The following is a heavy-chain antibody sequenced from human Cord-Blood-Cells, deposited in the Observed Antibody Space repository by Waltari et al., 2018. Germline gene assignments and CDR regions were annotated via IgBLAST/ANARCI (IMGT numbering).Heavy chain of an antibody. Sequence: GFTFSSYGMHWVRQAPGKGLEWVAVIWYDGSNKYYADSGKGRFTISRDNSKNTLYLQMNSLRAEDTAVYYCARDQYDFWSGSLKYYYGMDVWGQGTTVTVSS. CDR1: GFTFSSYG. CDR3: ARDQYDFWSGSLKYYYGMDV. CDR2: IWYDGSNK. V-gene: IGHV3-33*01. D-gene: IGHD3-3*01. J-gene: IGHJ6*02.